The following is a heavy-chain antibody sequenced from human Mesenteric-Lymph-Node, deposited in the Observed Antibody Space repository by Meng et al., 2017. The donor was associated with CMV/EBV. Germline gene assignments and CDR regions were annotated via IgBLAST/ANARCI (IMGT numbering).Heavy chain of an antibody. CDR1: GGSISSSTYY. D-gene: IGHD4-17*01. Sequence: SGGSISSSTYYWGWIRPPPGKGLEWIGSIYYTGSTYYNPSLKSRVTISVDTSKNQFSLKLSSVTAADTAVYYCARHLYGDYGGFDYWGQGTLVTVSS. J-gene: IGHJ4*02. CDR3: ARHLYGDYGGFDY. CDR2: IYYTGST. V-gene: IGHV4-39*01.